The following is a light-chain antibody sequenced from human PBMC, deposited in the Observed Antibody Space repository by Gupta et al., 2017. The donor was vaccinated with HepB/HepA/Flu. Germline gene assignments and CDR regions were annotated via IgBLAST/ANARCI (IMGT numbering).Light chain of an antibody. Sequence: QAGLPQPPSVSMGLRQTATLPCLGSNNHVGYERAIWLQQYQGHPPTVLFFRNNDRPSGIAARFSAASSGNTASLTITGRQPEDEGDYYCAAWDSSLSGWVFGGGTKLTVL. J-gene: IGLJ3*02. CDR2: RNN. V-gene: IGLV10-54*04. CDR1: NNHVGYER. CDR3: AAWDSSLSGWV.